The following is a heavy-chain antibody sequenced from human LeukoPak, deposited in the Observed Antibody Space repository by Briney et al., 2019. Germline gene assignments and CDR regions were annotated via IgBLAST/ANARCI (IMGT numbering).Heavy chain of an antibody. CDR3: ARTSPDYYDSSGYYTNAYYFDY. CDR1: GGSISSYY. Sequence: SETLSLTCTVSGGSISSYYWSWIRQPPGKGLEWIGYIYTSGSTNYKPSLKSRVTISVDTSKNQFSLKLSSVTAADTAVYYCARTSPDYYDSSGYYTNAYYFDYWGQGTLVTVSS. J-gene: IGHJ4*02. V-gene: IGHV4-4*09. D-gene: IGHD3-22*01. CDR2: IYTSGST.